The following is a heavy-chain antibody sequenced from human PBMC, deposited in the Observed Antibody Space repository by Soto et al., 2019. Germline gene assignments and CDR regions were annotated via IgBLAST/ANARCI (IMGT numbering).Heavy chain of an antibody. CDR2: INAGNGNT. J-gene: IGHJ6*03. V-gene: IGHV1-3*01. CDR1: GYTFTSYA. CDR3: ARFADYRQQLANGEFYYYYYMDV. Sequence: GASVKVSCKASGYTFTSYAMHWVRQAPGQRLEWMGWINAGNGNTKYSQKFQGRVTITADKSTSTAYMELSSLRSEDTAVYYCARFADYRQQLANGEFYYYYYMDVWGQGTTVTVSS. D-gene: IGHD6-13*01.